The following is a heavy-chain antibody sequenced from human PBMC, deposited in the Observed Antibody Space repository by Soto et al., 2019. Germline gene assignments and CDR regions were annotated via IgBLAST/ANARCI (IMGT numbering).Heavy chain of an antibody. J-gene: IGHJ4*02. CDR3: ARSYCSGGTCYSDY. CDR2: IYSDGST. D-gene: IGHD2-15*01. V-gene: IGHV3-66*01. CDR1: GFSVSSNF. Sequence: GGSLRLSCAASGFSVSSNFLTWVRQAPGKGLEWVSLIYSDGSTYYVADSVKGRFTISRGNSKNTLYLHMNSLRVEDTAMYYCARSYCSGGTCYSDYWGQGALVTVSS.